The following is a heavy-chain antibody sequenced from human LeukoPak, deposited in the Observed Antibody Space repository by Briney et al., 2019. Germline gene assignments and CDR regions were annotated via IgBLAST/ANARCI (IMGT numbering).Heavy chain of an antibody. J-gene: IGHJ4*02. CDR2: IYYSGST. V-gene: IGHV4-39*07. D-gene: IGHD2-8*01. CDR1: GGSISSSSYY. CDR3: ARDYCTNGECYGFY. Sequence: SETLSLTCTVSGGSISSSSYYWGWIRQPPGKGLEWIGSIYYSGSTYYNPSLKSRVTISVDTSKNQFSLKLSSVTAADTAVYYCARDYCTNGECYGFYWGQGTLVTVSS.